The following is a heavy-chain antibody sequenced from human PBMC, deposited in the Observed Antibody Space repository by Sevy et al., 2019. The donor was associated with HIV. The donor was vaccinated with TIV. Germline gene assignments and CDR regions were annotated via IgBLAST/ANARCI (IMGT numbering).Heavy chain of an antibody. J-gene: IGHJ4*02. V-gene: IGHV3-48*02. CDR1: GLTFSSDS. CDR2: ISSSSRTI. Sequence: GGSLRLSCVVSGLTFSSDSMNWVRQAPGKGLEWLAYISSSSRTIYYADSVEGRFTISRDNDEKSVFLQMNNLRDEDSATYYCARDGDTPFVRSFDSWGQGTLVTVS. D-gene: IGHD5-18*01. CDR3: ARDGDTPFVRSFDS.